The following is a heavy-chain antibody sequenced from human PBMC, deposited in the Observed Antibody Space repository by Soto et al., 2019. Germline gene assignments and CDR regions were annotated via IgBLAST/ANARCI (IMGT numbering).Heavy chain of an antibody. CDR2: IYYSGST. Sequence: SETLSLTCTVSGGSISSSSYYWGWIRQPPGKGLEWIGSIYYSGSTYYNPSLKSRVTISVDTSKNQFSLKLSSVTAADTAVYYCARQVVVVPAANYYYMDVWGKGTTVTVSS. CDR3: ARQVVVVPAANYYYMDV. V-gene: IGHV4-39*01. D-gene: IGHD2-2*01. J-gene: IGHJ6*03. CDR1: GGSISSSSYY.